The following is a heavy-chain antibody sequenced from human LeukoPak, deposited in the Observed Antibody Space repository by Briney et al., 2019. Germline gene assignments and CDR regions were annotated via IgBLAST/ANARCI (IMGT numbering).Heavy chain of an antibody. CDR2: ISGSGTGT. J-gene: IGHJ3*02. CDR3: AKDLSRELMITFGGVDDAFDI. Sequence: PGGSLRLSCAASGFSFNTYAMSWVRQAPGKGLEWVAAISGSGTGTYYADFVQGRFTISRDNSKNTLYLQMNSLRAEDTAVYYCAKDLSRELMITFGGVDDAFDIWGQGTMVTVSS. CDR1: GFSFNTYA. V-gene: IGHV3-23*01. D-gene: IGHD3-16*01.